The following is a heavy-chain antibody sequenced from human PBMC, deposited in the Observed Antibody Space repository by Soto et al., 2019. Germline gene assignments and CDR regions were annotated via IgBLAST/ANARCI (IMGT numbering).Heavy chain of an antibody. V-gene: IGHV1-8*01. CDR1: GYTFTEYD. CDR2: VSPENRNA. J-gene: IGHJ4*02. CDR3: AIRASYYDSSGYFDY. D-gene: IGHD3-22*01. Sequence: ASVKVSCKTSGYTFTEYDINWVRQAPGQGLEYMGWVSPENRNAGYAPQFRGRVSMTADTSINTVYLELTTLTYEDTAVYYCAIRASYYDSSGYFDYWGQGTLVTVSS.